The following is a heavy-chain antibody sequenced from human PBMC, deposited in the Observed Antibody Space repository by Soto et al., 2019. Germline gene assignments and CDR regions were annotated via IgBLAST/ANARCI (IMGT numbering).Heavy chain of an antibody. CDR3: ARGRGYSYGSVPYYYYGMDV. D-gene: IGHD5-18*01. V-gene: IGHV4-34*01. J-gene: IGHJ6*02. Sequence: SVALSLICAVGGWAFPGFYLGWIRQPPGKGLEWIGEINHKGSTNYNPSIKSRVTISVDTSKNQFSLKLSSVTAADTAVYYCARGRGYSYGSVPYYYYGMDVWGQGTTVT. CDR1: GWAFPGFY. CDR2: INHKGST.